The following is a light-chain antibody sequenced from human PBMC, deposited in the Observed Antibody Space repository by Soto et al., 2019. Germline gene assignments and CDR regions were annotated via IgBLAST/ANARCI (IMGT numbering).Light chain of an antibody. Sequence: ETVMTQSPATLSASPGESATLSCRASQSVNSDLAWYQQIPGQAPRLLIYSASTGATGGPARFSGSGSGTEFTLTISSLQSEDFAIYYCHQYNNWPLTFGGGTKVEI. J-gene: IGKJ4*01. CDR3: HQYNNWPLT. CDR2: SAS. CDR1: QSVNSD. V-gene: IGKV3-15*01.